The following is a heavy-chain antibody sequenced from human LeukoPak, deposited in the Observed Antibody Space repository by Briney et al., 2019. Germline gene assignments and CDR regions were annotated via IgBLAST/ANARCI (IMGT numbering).Heavy chain of an antibody. CDR2: IYSSGST. CDR1: GVSFSGYY. CDR3: AREGDKYANWFDT. Sequence: MPSETLSLTCAVYGVSFSGYYWSWIRQPPGKGLEWIGYIYSSGSTNYNPSLKSRATISLDTSKNQFSLNLSSVTAADTAVYYCAREGDKYANWFDTWGQGTLVTVSS. V-gene: IGHV4-34*11. J-gene: IGHJ5*02. D-gene: IGHD2-8*01.